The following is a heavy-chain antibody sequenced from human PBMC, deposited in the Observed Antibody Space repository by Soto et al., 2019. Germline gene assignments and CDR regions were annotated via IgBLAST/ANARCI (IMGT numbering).Heavy chain of an antibody. J-gene: IGHJ6*02. CDR3: STRRGRLYGLDG. V-gene: IGHV4-4*02. CDR1: GGSISSGRW. Sequence: QVQLQESGPRLVKPSGTLSLTCAVSGGSISSGRWWTWVRQTPGQGLEWLGEIYHSGNTDYNPTLKSRVRISVDSSKSQFSVYLTSVTAADTAVYYCSTRRGRLYGLDGWGQGNTVTVSS. D-gene: IGHD1-26*01. CDR2: IYHSGNT.